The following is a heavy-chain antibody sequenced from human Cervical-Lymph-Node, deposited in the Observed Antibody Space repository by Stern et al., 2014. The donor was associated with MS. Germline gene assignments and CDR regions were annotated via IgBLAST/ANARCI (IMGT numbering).Heavy chain of an antibody. J-gene: IGHJ3*02. Sequence: EVQLVQSGAVLKKPGESLKISCKGSGYNFINYWIGWVRQMPGKGLEWMGIIYPGDSDTRSSPSFQGHVSISADQSTNPAYRQWSSLKASDTALYYCARRHYFDNIGPGDSFDIGGQGTMVTASS. CDR2: IYPGDSDT. V-gene: IGHV5-51*01. D-gene: IGHD3-22*01. CDR3: ARRHYFDNIGPGDSFDI. CDR1: GYNFINYW.